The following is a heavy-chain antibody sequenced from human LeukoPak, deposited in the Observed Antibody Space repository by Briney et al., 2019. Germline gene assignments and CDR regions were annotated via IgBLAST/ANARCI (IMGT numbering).Heavy chain of an antibody. Sequence: AGGSLGLSCAASGFTFSNYNMNWVRQAPGKGLEWVSSISSGSGYIYYADSMKGRFTISRDNAKNSLYLQMNSLRAEDTAVYYCARIPVAGFDYFYYMDVWGKGTTVTVSS. D-gene: IGHD6-13*01. CDR3: ARIPVAGFDYFYYMDV. CDR2: ISSGSGYI. CDR1: GFTFSNYN. V-gene: IGHV3-21*01. J-gene: IGHJ6*03.